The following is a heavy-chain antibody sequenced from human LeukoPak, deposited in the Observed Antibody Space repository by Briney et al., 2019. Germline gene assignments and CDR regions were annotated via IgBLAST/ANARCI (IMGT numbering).Heavy chain of an antibody. V-gene: IGHV5-51*01. Sequence: GESLQISCQGSGYSFTSSWIGWVRQMPGKGLEWMGIIYPGDSDTRYSPSFQGQVTISADKSISTAYLQWSSLKASDTAMYYCARFSVGGTYYPNYWGQGTLVSVSS. J-gene: IGHJ4*02. D-gene: IGHD1-26*01. CDR1: GYSFTSSW. CDR3: ARFSVGGTYYPNY. CDR2: IYPGDSDT.